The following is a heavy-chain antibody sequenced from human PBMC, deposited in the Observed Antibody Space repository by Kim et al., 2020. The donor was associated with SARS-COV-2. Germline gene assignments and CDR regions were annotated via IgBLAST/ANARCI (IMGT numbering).Heavy chain of an antibody. CDR3: AEIALRGVDP. Sequence: SETLSLTCTVSGGSISSSSYYWGWIRQPPGKGLEWIGSIYYSGSTYYNPSLKSRVTISVDTSKNQFSLKLSSVTAAGTAVYYCAEIALRGVDPWGQGTLVPVSS. V-gene: IGHV4-39*01. CDR1: GGSISSSSYY. CDR2: IYYSGST. J-gene: IGHJ5*02. D-gene: IGHD6-13*01.